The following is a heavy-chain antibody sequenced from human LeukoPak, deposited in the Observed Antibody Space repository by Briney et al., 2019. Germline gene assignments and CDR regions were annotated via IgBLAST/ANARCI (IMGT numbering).Heavy chain of an antibody. CDR3: ARGAQWELLDY. D-gene: IGHD1-26*01. J-gene: IGHJ4*02. CDR1: GYTFTSYA. V-gene: IGHV1-3*01. CDR2: INAGNGNT. Sequence: ASVKVSCKASGYTFTSYAMHWVRQAPGQRLEWMGWINAGNGNTKYSQKFQGRVTITRNTSISTAYMELSSLRSEDTAVYYCARGAQWELLDYWGQGTLVTVSS.